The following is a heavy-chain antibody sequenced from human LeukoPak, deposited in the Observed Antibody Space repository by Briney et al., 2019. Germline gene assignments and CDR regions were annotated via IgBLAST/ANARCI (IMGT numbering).Heavy chain of an antibody. Sequence: PSETLSLTCTVSGGSISSYYWSWIRQPPGKGLEWIGYIYYSGSTNYNPSLKSRVTMSVDTSKNQFSLKLSSVTAADTAVYYCARVRDYYDSSGYYSVFDYWGQGTLVTVSS. D-gene: IGHD3-22*01. CDR2: IYYSGST. CDR3: ARVRDYYDSSGYYSVFDY. CDR1: GGSISSYY. J-gene: IGHJ4*02. V-gene: IGHV4-59*12.